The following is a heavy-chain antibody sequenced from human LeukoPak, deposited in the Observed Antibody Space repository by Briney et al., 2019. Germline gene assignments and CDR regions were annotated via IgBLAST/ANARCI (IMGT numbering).Heavy chain of an antibody. Sequence: SETLSLTCTVSGYSISSGYYWGWIRQPPGKGLEWIGSIYHSGSTYYNPSLKSRVTISVDTSKNQFSLKLSSVTAADTAVYYCATSFVPDAFDIWGQGTMVTVSS. CDR1: GYSISSGYY. CDR2: IYHSGST. CDR3: ATSFVPDAFDI. J-gene: IGHJ3*02. V-gene: IGHV4-38-2*02.